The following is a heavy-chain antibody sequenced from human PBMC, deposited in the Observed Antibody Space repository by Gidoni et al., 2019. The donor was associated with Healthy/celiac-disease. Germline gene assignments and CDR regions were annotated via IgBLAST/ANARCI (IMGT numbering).Heavy chain of an antibody. Sequence: QVQLQQWGAGLLKPSETLSLTCAVYGGSFSGYYWSWIRQPPGEGLEWIGEINHSGSTNYNPSLKSRVTISVDTSKNQFSLKLSSVTAADTAVYYCARVGTYRGYYDSSGYYYGVGTRRRYYGMDVWGQGTTVTVSS. CDR1: GGSFSGYY. J-gene: IGHJ6*02. D-gene: IGHD3-22*01. CDR3: ARVGTYRGYYDSSGYYYGVGTRRRYYGMDV. CDR2: INHSGST. V-gene: IGHV4-34*01.